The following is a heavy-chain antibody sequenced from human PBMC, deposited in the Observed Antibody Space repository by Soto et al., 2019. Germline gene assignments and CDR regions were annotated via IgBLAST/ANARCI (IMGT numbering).Heavy chain of an antibody. Sequence: EVQLLESGGGLEQPGGSLRLSCAASGFTFGSHDMSWVRQAPGKALEWVSSISVSDPGTYYADSVKGRFTTSRDISKNTLFLQMDSLRAEDTALYYCTKGTWLDIWGQGTMVTVYS. CDR2: ISVSDPGT. CDR1: GFTFGSHD. CDR3: TKGTWLDI. V-gene: IGHV3-23*01. J-gene: IGHJ3*02. D-gene: IGHD6-19*01.